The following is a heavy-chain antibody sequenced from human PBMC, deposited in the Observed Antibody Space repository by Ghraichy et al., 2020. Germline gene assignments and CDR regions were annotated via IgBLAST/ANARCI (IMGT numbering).Heavy chain of an antibody. CDR2: IYYSGST. J-gene: IGHJ4*02. D-gene: IGHD4-17*01. Sequence: SQTLSLTCTVSGGSISSSSYYWGWIRQPPGKGLEWIGSIYYSGSTYYNPSLKSRVTISVDTSKNQFSLKLSSVTAADTAVYYCARHDYGDYPYFDYWGQGTLVTVSS. CDR1: GGSISSSSYY. CDR3: ARHDYGDYPYFDY. V-gene: IGHV4-39*01.